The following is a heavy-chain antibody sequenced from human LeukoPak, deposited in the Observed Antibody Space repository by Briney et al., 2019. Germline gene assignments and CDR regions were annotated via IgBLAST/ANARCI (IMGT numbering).Heavy chain of an antibody. CDR3: AKNTAPLGGAFDI. J-gene: IGHJ3*02. CDR1: GFTFSSYG. V-gene: IGHV3-23*01. D-gene: IGHD3-16*01. Sequence: GGSLRLSCAASGFTFSSYGMSWVRQAPGKGLEWVSYISSSGSTIYYADSVKGQFTISRDNSKNTLYLQMKSLRAEDTALYYCAKNTAPLGGAFDIWGQGTMVTVSS. CDR2: ISSSGSTI.